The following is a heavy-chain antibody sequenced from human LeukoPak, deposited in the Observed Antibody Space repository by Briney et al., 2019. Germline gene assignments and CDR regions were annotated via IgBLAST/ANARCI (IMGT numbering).Heavy chain of an antibody. V-gene: IGHV4-34*01. CDR2: INHSGST. CDR1: GGSFSGYY. D-gene: IGHD2-15*01. Sequence: SETLSLTCAVYGGSFSGYYWSWIRQPPGKGLEWIGEINHSGSTNYNPSLKSRVTISVDTSKNQFSLKLSSVTAADTAVYYCARGVPYCSGGSCYPNWFDPWSQGTLVTVSS. CDR3: ARGVPYCSGGSCYPNWFDP. J-gene: IGHJ5*02.